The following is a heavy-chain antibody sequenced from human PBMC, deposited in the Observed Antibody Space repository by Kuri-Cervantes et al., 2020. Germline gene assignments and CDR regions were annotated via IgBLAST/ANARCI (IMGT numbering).Heavy chain of an antibody. Sequence: GESLKISCAASGFTFSSYGMHWVRQAPGKGLEWVANIKQDGSEKYYVDSVKGRFTISRDNAKNSLYLQMNSLRAEDTAVYYCARAPYSSSWEPRSWFDPWGQGTLVTVSS. CDR1: GFTFSSYG. CDR3: ARAPYSSSWEPRSWFDP. CDR2: IKQDGSEK. V-gene: IGHV3-7*01. D-gene: IGHD6-13*01. J-gene: IGHJ5*02.